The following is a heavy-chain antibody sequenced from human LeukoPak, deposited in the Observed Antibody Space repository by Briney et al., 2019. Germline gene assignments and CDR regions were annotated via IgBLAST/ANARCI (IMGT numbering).Heavy chain of an antibody. D-gene: IGHD3-10*01. J-gene: IGHJ5*02. CDR1: GYTFTSYY. CDR3: ARGIAMVRGINWFDP. CDR2: INPSGGST. Sequence: ASMKVSCKASGYTFTSYYMHWARQAPGQGLEWMGIINPSGGSTSYAQKFQGRVTMTRDTSTSTVYMELSSLRSEDTAVYYCARGIAMVRGINWFDPWGQGTLVTVSS. V-gene: IGHV1-46*01.